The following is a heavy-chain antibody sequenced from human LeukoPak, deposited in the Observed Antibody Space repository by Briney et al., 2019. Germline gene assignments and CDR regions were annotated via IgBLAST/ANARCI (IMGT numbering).Heavy chain of an antibody. D-gene: IGHD3-16*01. CDR3: AKRGERDKSRCLDY. V-gene: IGHV3-23*01. J-gene: IGHJ4*02. Sequence: GGSLRLSCAASGFTFSSYAMSWVSQAPGKGLQWVAALSNSGAGPIYADSVKGRFTISRDNSKNTLYLQMNSLRAEDTAVYYCAKRGERDKSRCLDYWGQGTLVTVSS. CDR1: GFTFSSYA. CDR2: LSNSGAGP.